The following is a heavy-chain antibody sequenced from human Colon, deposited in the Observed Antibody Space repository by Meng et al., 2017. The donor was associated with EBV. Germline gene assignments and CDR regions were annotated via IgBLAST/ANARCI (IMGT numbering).Heavy chain of an antibody. J-gene: IGHJ4*02. D-gene: IGHD2-21*02. CDR2: IYHSGST. CDR1: GGSLSRRNW. V-gene: IGHV4-4*02. Sequence: QVQLRGSGPGLVNPSGTLSLTCAVSGGSLSRRNWWSWVRQPPGKGLEWIGEIYHSGSTNYNPSLKSRVTISVDESKNQFSLRLSSVTAADTAVYYCARVGAYCGGDCYHPRWGQGTLVTVSS. CDR3: ARVGAYCGGDCYHPR.